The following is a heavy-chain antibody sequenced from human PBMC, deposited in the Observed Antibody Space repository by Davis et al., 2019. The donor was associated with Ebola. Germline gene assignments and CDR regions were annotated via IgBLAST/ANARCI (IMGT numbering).Heavy chain of an antibody. Sequence: GESLKISCAAPGFTFSSYGMHWVRQAPGTGLEWVAVISYDGSNKYYADSVKGRFTISRDNSKNTLYLQMNSLRAEDTAVYYFAKPLKAIAVADPFDYWGQGTLVTVSS. D-gene: IGHD6-19*01. V-gene: IGHV3-30*18. CDR3: AKPLKAIAVADPFDY. CDR2: ISYDGSNK. CDR1: GFTFSSYG. J-gene: IGHJ4*02.